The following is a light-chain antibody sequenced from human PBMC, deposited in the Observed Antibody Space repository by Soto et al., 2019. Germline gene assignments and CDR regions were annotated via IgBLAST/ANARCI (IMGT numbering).Light chain of an antibody. CDR1: QSISN. CDR3: LQYGSWYT. CDR2: DTS. V-gene: IGKV3-20*01. Sequence: ENVLPQSPGTLSLSPGERATLSCRASQSISNLAWYQQKPGQAPRLVIYDTSSRATGIPDRFSGSGSGTDFTLTISRLEPEDVAVYYCLQYGSWYTFGQGTKLEIK. J-gene: IGKJ2*01.